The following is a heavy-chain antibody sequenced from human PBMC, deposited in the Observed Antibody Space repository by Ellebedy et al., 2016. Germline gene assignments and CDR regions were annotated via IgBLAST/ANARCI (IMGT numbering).Heavy chain of an antibody. CDR2: INPTGGST. V-gene: IGHV1-46*01. D-gene: IGHD5-24*01. Sequence: ASVKVSCXASGYTFTNFYMNWVRQAPGQGLEWLGMINPTGGSTWYAQRFQGRVTMTRDTSTNTVYMELSSLRSEDTAVYYCARAVTGRDGFQSGTFDPWGQGTLVTVSS. CDR3: ARAVTGRDGFQSGTFDP. J-gene: IGHJ5*02. CDR1: GYTFTNFY.